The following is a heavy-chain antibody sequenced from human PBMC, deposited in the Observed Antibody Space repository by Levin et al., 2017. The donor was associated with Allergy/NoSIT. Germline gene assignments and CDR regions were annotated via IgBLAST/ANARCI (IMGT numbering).Heavy chain of an antibody. CDR2: FDPEDGET. Sequence: ASVKVSCKVSGYTLTELSMHWVRQAPGKGLEWMGGFDPEDGETIYAQKFQGRVTMTEDTSTDTAYMKLSSLRSEDTAVYYCATDLMNSFGGATDYWGQGTLVTVSS. D-gene: IGHD3-16*01. J-gene: IGHJ4*02. CDR1: GYTLTELS. V-gene: IGHV1-24*01. CDR3: ATDLMNSFGGATDY.